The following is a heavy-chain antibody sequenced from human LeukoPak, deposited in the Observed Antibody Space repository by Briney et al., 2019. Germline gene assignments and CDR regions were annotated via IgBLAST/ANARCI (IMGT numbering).Heavy chain of an antibody. D-gene: IGHD6-13*01. V-gene: IGHV1-18*01. CDR2: ISAYNGNT. CDR3: ARGWAYSSSRDLDY. J-gene: IGHJ4*02. CDR1: GYTFTSYD. Sequence: APVKVSCKASGYTFTSYDINWVRQATGQGLEWMGWISAYNGNTNYAQKLQGRVTMTTDTSTSTAYTELRSLRSDDTAVYYCARGWAYSSSRDLDYWGQGTLVTVSS.